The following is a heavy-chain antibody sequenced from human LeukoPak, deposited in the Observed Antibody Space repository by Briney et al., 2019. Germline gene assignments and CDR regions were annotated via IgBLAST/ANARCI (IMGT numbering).Heavy chain of an antibody. Sequence: RPSETLSLTCGVSIGSLSGYYWRWIRQPPGGGLEWLGEITHSGSPNYNPSLKSRVTISGDTSKKQFSLNLKSVTAADTGVYYCARGVDLWGRGTPVTVSS. CDR2: ITHSGSP. CDR3: ARGVDL. CDR1: IGSLSGYY. J-gene: IGHJ2*01. V-gene: IGHV4-34*01.